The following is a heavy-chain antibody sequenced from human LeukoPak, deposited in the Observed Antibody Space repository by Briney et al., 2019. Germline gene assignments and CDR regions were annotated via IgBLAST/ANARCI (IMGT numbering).Heavy chain of an antibody. Sequence: PSETLSLTCTVSGYSISSGYYWGWIRQPPGKGLEWIGSIYHSGSTYYNPSLKSRVTISVDTSKNQFSLKLSSVTAADTAVYYCARVMITFGGAIVPYRYFDYWGQGTLVTVSS. CDR2: IYHSGST. J-gene: IGHJ4*02. CDR3: ARVMITFGGAIVPYRYFDY. CDR1: GYSISSGYY. D-gene: IGHD3-16*02. V-gene: IGHV4-38-2*02.